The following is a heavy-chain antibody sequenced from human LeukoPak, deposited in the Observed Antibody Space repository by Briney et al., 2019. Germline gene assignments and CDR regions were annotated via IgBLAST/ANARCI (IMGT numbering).Heavy chain of an antibody. CDR2: TYYRSKWYN. V-gene: IGHV6-1*01. CDR3: ARGWGDYMKWKSYYFDY. J-gene: IGHJ4*02. CDR1: GDSVSSNSAA. Sequence: SQTLSLTCAISGDSVSSNSAAWNWIRQSPSRGLEWLGRTYYRSKWYNDYAVSVKSRITINPDTSKNQFSLQLNSVTPEDTAVYYCARGWGDYMKWKSYYFDYWGQGTLVTVSS. D-gene: IGHD4-17*01.